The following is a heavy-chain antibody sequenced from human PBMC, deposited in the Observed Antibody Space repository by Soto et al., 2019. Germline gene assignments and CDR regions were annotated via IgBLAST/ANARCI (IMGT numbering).Heavy chain of an antibody. V-gene: IGHV3-23*01. CDR2: IGGGGST. D-gene: IGHD6-13*01. J-gene: IGHJ5*02. CDR1: GYTFSSYS. Sequence: GGSLRLSFAASGYTFSSYSMSWVRQAPGKGLDWVSVIGGGGSTYYADSVKGRFTISRDNSKNTLYLQMDSLRAEDTAVYYCAKDRSLGYSSSWSWGQGTLVTVSS. CDR3: AKDRSLGYSSSWS.